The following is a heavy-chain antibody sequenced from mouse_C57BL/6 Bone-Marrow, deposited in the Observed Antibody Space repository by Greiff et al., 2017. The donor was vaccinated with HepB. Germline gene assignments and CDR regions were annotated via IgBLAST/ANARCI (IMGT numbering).Heavy chain of an antibody. V-gene: IGHV14-4*01. CDR2: IGPEDGDT. Sequence: EVQLQQSGAELVRPGASVKLSCTASGFNIKDDYMHWVQQRPEQGLEWIGGIGPEDGDTEYASKFQGKATITADTSSNTPYRQLSSLASEDTAFYCCTSGAYWGRGTRVTVSA. CDR3: TSGAY. J-gene: IGHJ3*01. CDR1: GFNIKDDY.